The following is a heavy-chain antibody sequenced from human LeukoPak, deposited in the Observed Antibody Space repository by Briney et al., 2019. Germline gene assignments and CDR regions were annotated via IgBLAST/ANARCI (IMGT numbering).Heavy chain of an antibody. D-gene: IGHD2-8*01. CDR1: GFTFSAYF. CDR2: ISSNEYDT. CDR3: VKDLNGTWSFDY. V-gene: IGHV3-64D*06. Sequence: GGSLRLSCSASGFTFSAYFMHWVRKAPGKGLEYVSSISSNEYDTYYADSVKGRFTISRDNSENTLFLQMSSLRAEDTAVYYCVKDLNGTWSFDYWGQGTLVTVSS. J-gene: IGHJ4*02.